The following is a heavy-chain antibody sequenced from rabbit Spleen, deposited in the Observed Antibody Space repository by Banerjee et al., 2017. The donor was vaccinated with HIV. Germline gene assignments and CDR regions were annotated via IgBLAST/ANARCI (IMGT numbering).Heavy chain of an antibody. CDR1: GFSFSSGYD. Sequence: QQLVESGGGLVKPGASLTLTCTASGFSFSSGYDMCWVRQAPGKGLELIACINAGNDNTYYASWAKGRFTISKTSSTTVTLQMTSLTVADTATYFCARDTGSSFSSYGMDLWGQGTLVTVS. V-gene: IGHV1S40*01. CDR2: INAGNDNT. J-gene: IGHJ6*01. D-gene: IGHD8-1*01. CDR3: ARDTGSSFSSYGMDL.